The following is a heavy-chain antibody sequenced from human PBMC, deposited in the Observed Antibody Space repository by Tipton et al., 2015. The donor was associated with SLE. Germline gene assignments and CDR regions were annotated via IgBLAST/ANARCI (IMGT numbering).Heavy chain of an antibody. Sequence: TLSLTCSVSGGSISNNYWWSWVRQSPEKGLEWIGEIYHSGTTKYNPSLVSRVTMSVDTSKNQFSLKLISVTAADTAVYYCARYSRSSSAFDIWGQGTMVTVSS. J-gene: IGHJ3*02. V-gene: IGHV4-4*02. CDR1: GGSISNNYW. D-gene: IGHD6-6*01. CDR3: ARYSRSSSAFDI. CDR2: IYHSGTT.